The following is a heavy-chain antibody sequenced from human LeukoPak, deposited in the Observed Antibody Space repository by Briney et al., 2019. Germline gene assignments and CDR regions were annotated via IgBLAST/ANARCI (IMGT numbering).Heavy chain of an antibody. CDR2: ISSNGDTT. CDR1: GFTSKKYA. V-gene: IGHV3-64D*09. CDR3: VKVAGARDGYNPFYFDY. J-gene: IGHJ4*02. Sequence: GGSLRLSCSASGFTSKKYAIHWVRQAPGKGLEHVSAISSNGDTTYYADSVKGRFTISRDNSKNTLYLQMSSLGAEDTAVYYCVKVAGARDGYNPFYFDYWGQGTLVTVSS. D-gene: IGHD5-24*01.